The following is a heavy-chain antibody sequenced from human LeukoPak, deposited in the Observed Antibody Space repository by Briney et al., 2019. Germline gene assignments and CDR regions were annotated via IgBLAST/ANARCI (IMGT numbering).Heavy chain of an antibody. CDR1: GFTFSSYG. V-gene: IGHV3-33*06. Sequence: PGRSLRLSCAASGFTFSSYGMHWVRQAPGKGLEWVAVIWYDGSNKYYADPVKGRFTISRDNSKNTLYLQMNSLRAEDTAVYYCAKDLDRYCSGGSCGYFDYWGQGTLVTVSS. D-gene: IGHD2-15*01. CDR2: IWYDGSNK. CDR3: AKDLDRYCSGGSCGYFDY. J-gene: IGHJ4*02.